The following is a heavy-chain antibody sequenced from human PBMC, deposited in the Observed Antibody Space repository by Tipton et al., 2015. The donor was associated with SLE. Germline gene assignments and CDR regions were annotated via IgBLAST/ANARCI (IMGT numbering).Heavy chain of an antibody. J-gene: IGHJ5*02. CDR1: GGSISSHF. D-gene: IGHD2-21*01. V-gene: IGHV4-59*11. CDR3: ARDQKASNL. Sequence: TLSLTCTVSGGSISSHFWSWIRQPPGKGLEWIGYIYYSGSANYNPSLKSRVTISVDTSKNQFSLKLSSVTAADTAVYYCARDQKASNLWGQGTLVTVSS. CDR2: IYYSGSA.